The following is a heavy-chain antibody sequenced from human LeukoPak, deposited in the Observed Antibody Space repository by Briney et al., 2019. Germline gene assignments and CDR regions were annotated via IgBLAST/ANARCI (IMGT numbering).Heavy chain of an antibody. CDR2: ISGSDGNT. CDR3: AKSRSSSSTSCYNY. V-gene: IGHV3-23*01. D-gene: IGHD2-2*02. Sequence: PGGSLRLSCAASGFIFTNNAMSWVRQAPGKGLEWVSTISGSDGNTYYADSVKGRFTISRDNSQNTLYLEMNSLRADDTAIYYCAKSRSSSSTSCYNYWGQGTLVTVSS. J-gene: IGHJ4*02. CDR1: GFIFTNNA.